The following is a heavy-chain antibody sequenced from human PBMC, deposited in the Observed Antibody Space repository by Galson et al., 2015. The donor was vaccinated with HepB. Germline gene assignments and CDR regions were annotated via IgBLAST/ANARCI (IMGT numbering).Heavy chain of an antibody. V-gene: IGHV3-30-3*01. CDR1: GFTFSSYA. J-gene: IGHJ4*02. CDR2: ISYDGSNK. D-gene: IGHD3-10*01. CDR3: ARKGMGFGAPFDY. Sequence: SLRLSCAASGFTFSSYAMHWVRQAPGKGLEWVAVISYDGSNKYYADSVKGRFTISRDNSKNTLYLQMNSLRAEDTAVYYCARKGMGFGAPFDYWGQGTLVTVSS.